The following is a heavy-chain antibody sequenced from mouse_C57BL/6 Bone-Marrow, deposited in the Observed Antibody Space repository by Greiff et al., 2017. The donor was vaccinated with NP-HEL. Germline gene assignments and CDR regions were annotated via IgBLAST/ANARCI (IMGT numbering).Heavy chain of an antibody. CDR1: GYTFTSYW. J-gene: IGHJ2*01. CDR2: IYPGNSDT. D-gene: IGHD1-1*01. CDR3: TRDHYYGTLYYFDY. Sequence: VHVKQSGTVLARPGASVKMSCKTSGYTFTSYWMHWVKQRPGQGLEWIGAIYPGNSDTSYNQKFKGKAKLTAVTSASTAYMELSSLTNEDSAVYYCTRDHYYGTLYYFDYWGQGTTLTVSS. V-gene: IGHV1-5*01.